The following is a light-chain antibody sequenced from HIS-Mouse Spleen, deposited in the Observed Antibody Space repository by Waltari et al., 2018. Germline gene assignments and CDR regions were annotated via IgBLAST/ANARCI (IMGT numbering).Light chain of an antibody. CDR2: EDS. CDR1: ALQKKY. J-gene: IGLJ2*01. V-gene: IGLV3-10*01. Sequence: SYVLTQPPSVSVSPGQTARITCSGDALQKKYAYLYQQKSGQSPVLVHYEDSKQPSGIPERFSGSSSGTMATLTISGAQVEDEADYYCYSTDSSGNHRVFGGGTKLTVL. CDR3: YSTDSSGNHRV.